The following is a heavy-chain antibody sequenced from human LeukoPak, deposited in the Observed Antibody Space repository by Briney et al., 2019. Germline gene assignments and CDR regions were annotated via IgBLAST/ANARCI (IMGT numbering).Heavy chain of an antibody. V-gene: IGHV4-59*12. CDR3: ARTVNIFYDSSGYFDY. CDR2: IYHSGST. Sequence: SETLSLTCTVSGGSISSYYWSWIRQPPGKGLEWIGYIYHSGSTYYNPSLKGRVTISVDRSKNQFSLKLSSVTAADTAVYYCARTVNIFYDSSGYFDYWGQGTLVTVSS. J-gene: IGHJ4*02. D-gene: IGHD3-22*01. CDR1: GGSISSYY.